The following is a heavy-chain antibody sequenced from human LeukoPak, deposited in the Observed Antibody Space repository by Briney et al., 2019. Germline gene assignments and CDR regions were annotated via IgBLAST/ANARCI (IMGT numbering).Heavy chain of an antibody. J-gene: IGHJ4*02. V-gene: IGHV1-2*02. CDR3: ARAKAQRNWSGHVPYY. Sequence: ASVKVSCKASGYTFTGYYMDWVRQAPGQGLEWMGWINPNSGGTNYAQKFQGRVTMTRDTSISTAYMELSRLRSDDTAVYYCARAKAQRNWSGHVPYYWGQGTLVTVSS. D-gene: IGHD3-3*01. CDR2: INPNSGGT. CDR1: GYTFTGYY.